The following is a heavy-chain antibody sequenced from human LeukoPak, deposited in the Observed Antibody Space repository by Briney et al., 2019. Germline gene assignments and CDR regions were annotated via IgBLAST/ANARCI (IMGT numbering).Heavy chain of an antibody. CDR1: GYTFTGYY. V-gene: IGHV1-2*02. CDR3: ARERTAARNWFDP. D-gene: IGHD6-6*01. Sequence: ASVKVSCKASGYTFTGYYMHWVRQAPGQGLEWMGWINPNSGGTNYAQKFQGRVTMTRDTSITTAYMELSRLRSDDTAVYYCARERTAARNWFDPWGQGTLVTVSS. J-gene: IGHJ5*02. CDR2: INPNSGGT.